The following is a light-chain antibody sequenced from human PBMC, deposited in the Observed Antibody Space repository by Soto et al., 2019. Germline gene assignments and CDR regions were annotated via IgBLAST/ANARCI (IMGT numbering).Light chain of an antibody. Sequence: QSVLTQPASVSGSPGQSITISCTGSSSEVGGYNYVSWYQQHPGKAPKLMIYDVSNRPSGVPNRFSGSKSGNTASLTISGLQAEDEADYYCSSYTSSSTLYVFGTGTKSPS. J-gene: IGLJ1*01. CDR3: SSYTSSSTLYV. V-gene: IGLV2-14*01. CDR2: DVS. CDR1: SSEVGGYNY.